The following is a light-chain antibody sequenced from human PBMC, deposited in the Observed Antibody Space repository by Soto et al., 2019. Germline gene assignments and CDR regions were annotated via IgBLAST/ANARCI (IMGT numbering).Light chain of an antibody. CDR2: DVS. V-gene: IGLV2-14*01. CDR3: SSYTSSSTLAFYV. J-gene: IGLJ1*01. Sequence: QSVLTQPASVAGSPGQSITISCTGTSSDVGGYNYVSWYQQHPGKAPKLMIYDVSNRPSGVSNRVSGSKSGNTASLTISGLQAEDEADYYCSSYTSSSTLAFYVFGTGTKLTVL. CDR1: SSDVGGYNY.